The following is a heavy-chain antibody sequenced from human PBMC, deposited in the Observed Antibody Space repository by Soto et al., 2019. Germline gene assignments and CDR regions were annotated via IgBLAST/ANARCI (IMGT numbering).Heavy chain of an antibody. CDR2: IYHSGST. J-gene: IGHJ5*02. Sequence: SETLSLTCTVSGGSVSSGSYYWGWIRQPPGKGLEWIGEIYHSGSTNYNPSLKSRVTISVDKSKNQFSLKLSSVTAADTAVYYCARVIATAINWFDPWGQGTLVTVSS. D-gene: IGHD6-13*01. V-gene: IGHV4-39*07. CDR1: GGSVSSGSYY. CDR3: ARVIATAINWFDP.